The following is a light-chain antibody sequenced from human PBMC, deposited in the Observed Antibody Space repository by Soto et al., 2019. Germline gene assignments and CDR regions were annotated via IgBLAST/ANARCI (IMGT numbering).Light chain of an antibody. Sequence: IQRTQSPSTLSASVGDRVTLTCRASQSISSWLAWYQQKPGKAPKLRIYDASSLESGVPSRLSGSGSGTEFTLTISSMQPDDFATYYCQQYNSYWTFGQGTKVDIK. CDR3: QQYNSYWT. CDR1: QSISSW. CDR2: DAS. V-gene: IGKV1-5*01. J-gene: IGKJ1*01.